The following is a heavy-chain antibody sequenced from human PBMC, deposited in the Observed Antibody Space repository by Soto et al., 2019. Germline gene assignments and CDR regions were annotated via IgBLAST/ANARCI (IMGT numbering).Heavy chain of an antibody. D-gene: IGHD5-18*01. CDR2: ISYDGSNK. CDR3: ARDRFGGYSYGYNWFDP. J-gene: IGHJ5*02. V-gene: IGHV3-30-3*01. Sequence: QVQLVESGGGVVQPGRSLRLSCAASGFTFSSYAMHWVRQAPGKGLEWAAVISYDGSNKYYADSVKGRFTISRDNSKNTLYLQMNSLRAEDTAVYYCARDRFGGYSYGYNWFDPWGQGTLVTVSS. CDR1: GFTFSSYA.